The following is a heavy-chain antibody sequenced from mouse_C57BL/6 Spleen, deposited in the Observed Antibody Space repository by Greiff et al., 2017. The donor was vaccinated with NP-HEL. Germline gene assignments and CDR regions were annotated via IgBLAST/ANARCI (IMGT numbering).Heavy chain of an antibody. CDR2: IHPHSGST. CDR1: GYTFTSYW. CDR3: ARTDYYGTPYFDY. J-gene: IGHJ2*01. V-gene: IGHV1-64*01. D-gene: IGHD1-1*01. Sequence: QVQLKQPGAELVKPGASVKLSCKASGYTFTSYWMHWVTQRPGQGLEWIGMIHPHSGSTNYNEKFKSKDTLTVDKYSSTAYMQLSSLTSEYSAVYYCARTDYYGTPYFDYWGQGTTLTVSS.